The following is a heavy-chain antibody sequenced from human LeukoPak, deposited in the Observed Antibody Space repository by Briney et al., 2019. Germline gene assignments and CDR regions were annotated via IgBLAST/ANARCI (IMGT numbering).Heavy chain of an antibody. CDR1: GFTFSSYW. D-gene: IGHD3-10*01. CDR2: INQDGSEK. Sequence: PGGSLRLSCAASGFTFSSYWMSWVRQAPGKGLEWVANINQDGSEKYYVDSVKGRFTISRDNAKNSLYLQMNSLRAEDTAVYYCARVGLWFGEKRLHDAFDIWGQGTMVTVSS. V-gene: IGHV3-7*01. J-gene: IGHJ3*02. CDR3: ARVGLWFGEKRLHDAFDI.